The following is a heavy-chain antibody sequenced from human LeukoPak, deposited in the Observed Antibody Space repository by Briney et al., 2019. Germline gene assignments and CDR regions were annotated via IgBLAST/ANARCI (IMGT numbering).Heavy chain of an antibody. Sequence: ASVKVSCXASGYTFTGYYMHWVRQAPGQGLEWMEWINPNSGGTNYAQKFQGRVTMTRDTSISTAYMELSRLRSDDTAVYYCARPHQLRYFDPFYMDVWGKGTTVTVSS. CDR2: INPNSGGT. V-gene: IGHV1-2*02. CDR3: ARPHQLRYFDPFYMDV. CDR1: GYTFTGYY. J-gene: IGHJ6*03. D-gene: IGHD3-9*01.